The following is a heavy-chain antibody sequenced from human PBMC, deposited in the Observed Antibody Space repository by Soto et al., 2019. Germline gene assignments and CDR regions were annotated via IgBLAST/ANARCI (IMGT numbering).Heavy chain of an antibody. V-gene: IGHV4-59*12. D-gene: IGHD1-20*01. J-gene: IGHJ6*03. CDR2: IYYSGST. Sequence: PSETLSLTCTVSGGSINSYYWSWIRQPPGKGLEWIGYIYYSGSTNYNPSLKSRVTISVDTSKNQFSLKLSSVTAADTAVYYCARGLITHYYYYMDVWGKGTTVTVSS. CDR3: ARGLITHYYYYMDV. CDR1: GGSINSYY.